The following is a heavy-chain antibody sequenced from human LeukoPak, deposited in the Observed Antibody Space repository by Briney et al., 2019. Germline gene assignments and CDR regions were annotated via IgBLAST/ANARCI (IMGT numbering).Heavy chain of an antibody. CDR2: INPNSGGT. CDR3: AREAGDYYYGMDV. J-gene: IGHJ6*02. CDR1: GCTFTGYY. Sequence: GASVKVSCKASGCTFTGYYMHWVRQAPGQGLEWMGWINPNSGGTNYAQKFQGRVTMTRDTSISTAYMELSRLRSDDTAVYYCAREAGDYYYGMDVWGQGTTVTVSS. V-gene: IGHV1-2*02. D-gene: IGHD6-25*01.